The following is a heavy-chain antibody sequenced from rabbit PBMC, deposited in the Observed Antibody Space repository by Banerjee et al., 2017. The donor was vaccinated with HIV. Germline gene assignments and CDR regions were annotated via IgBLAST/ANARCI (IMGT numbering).Heavy chain of an antibody. CDR3: ARFIASFAGYGYANL. V-gene: IGHV1S47*01. CDR1: GSDISSNA. CDR2: TYNGDGST. Sequence: QEQLVESGGGLVQPEGSLTLTCKASGSDISSNAMCWVRQAPGKGLEWIGITYNGDGSTYYASWAKGRFTISKTSSTTLTLQMTSLTAADTATYFCARFIASFAGYGYANLWGPGTLVTVS. J-gene: IGHJ4*01. D-gene: IGHD6-1*01.